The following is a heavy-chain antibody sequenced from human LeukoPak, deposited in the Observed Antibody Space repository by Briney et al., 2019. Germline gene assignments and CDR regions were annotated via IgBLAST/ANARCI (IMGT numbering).Heavy chain of an antibody. V-gene: IGHV3-21*01. CDR3: VRGFPYDYSVTLGY. CDR1: GFSFSSSN. J-gene: IGHJ4*02. D-gene: IGHD4-11*01. Sequence: GGSLRLSCATSGFSFSSSNMNWVRQAPGKGLEWVSSIGTTSSYIYYADSVKGRFTISSDNAKSSLYLQMGNLRAEDTAVYYCVRGFPYDYSVTLGYWGQGTLVTVSS. CDR2: IGTTSSYI.